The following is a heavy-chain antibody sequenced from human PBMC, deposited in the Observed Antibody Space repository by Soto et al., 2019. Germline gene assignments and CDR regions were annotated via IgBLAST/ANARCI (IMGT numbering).Heavy chain of an antibody. CDR3: ARDQGLPEGERVSFGADHPEDYYYGMDV. CDR1: GFTFSSYS. Sequence: GGSLRLSCAASGFTFSSYSMNWVRQAPGKGLEWVSYISSSSSTIYYADSVKGRFTISRDNAKNSLYLQMNSLRDEDTAVYYCARDQGLPEGERVSFGADHPEDYYYGMDVWGQGTTVTVSS. CDR2: ISSSSSTI. J-gene: IGHJ6*02. V-gene: IGHV3-48*02. D-gene: IGHD3-10*01.